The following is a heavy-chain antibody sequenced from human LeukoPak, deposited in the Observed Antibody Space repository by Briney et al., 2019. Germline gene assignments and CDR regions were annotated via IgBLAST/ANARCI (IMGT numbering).Heavy chain of an antibody. CDR1: GGSISSYY. CDR3: ARAGSVSSGPPFYYYYYGMDV. J-gene: IGHJ6*02. Sequence: PSETLSLACTVSGGSISSYYWSWIRQPPGKGLEWIGYIYYSGSTNYNPSLKSRVTISVDTSKNQFSLKLSSVTAADTAVYYCARAGSVSSGPPFYYYYYGMDVWGQGTTVTVSS. V-gene: IGHV4-59*12. D-gene: IGHD3-22*01. CDR2: IYYSGST.